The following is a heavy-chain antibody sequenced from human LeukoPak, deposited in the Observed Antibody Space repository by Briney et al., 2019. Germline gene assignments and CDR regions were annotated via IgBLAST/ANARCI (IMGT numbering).Heavy chain of an antibody. CDR3: ARDPGGIAARLLKFDP. D-gene: IGHD6-6*01. CDR1: GGSFSGYY. CDR2: INHSGST. J-gene: IGHJ5*02. Sequence: SETLSLTCAVYGGSFSGYYWSWIRQPPGKGLEWFGEINHSGSTNYNPSLKSRVTISVDTSKNQFSLKLSSVTAADTAVYYCARDPGGIAARLLKFDPWGQGTLVTVSS. V-gene: IGHV4-34*01.